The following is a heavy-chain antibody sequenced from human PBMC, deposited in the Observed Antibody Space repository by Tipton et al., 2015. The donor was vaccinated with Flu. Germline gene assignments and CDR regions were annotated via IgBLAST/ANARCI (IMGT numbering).Heavy chain of an antibody. J-gene: IGHJ4*02. CDR3: VRLTYYYGSGTSDY. V-gene: IGHV4-38-2*01. D-gene: IGHD3-10*01. CDR1: GYSISSGYY. Sequence: TLSLTCDVSGYSISSGYYWGWIRQPPGKGLEWIGSVSHSGSTYYSPSLKSRITISVDTFKTQFFLRLSSVTAADTAVYYCVRLTYYYGSGTSDYWGQGTLVTVST. CDR2: VSHSGST.